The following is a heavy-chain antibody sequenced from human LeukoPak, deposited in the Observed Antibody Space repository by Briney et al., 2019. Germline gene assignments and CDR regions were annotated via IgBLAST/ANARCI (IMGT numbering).Heavy chain of an antibody. CDR3: ARDHAIFGVVIPYFDY. CDR1: GGTFSSYA. Sequence: ASVKVSCKASGGTFSSYAISWVRQAPGQGLGWMGGIIPIFGTANYAQKFQGRVTITADESTSTAYMELSSLRSEDTAVYYCARDHAIFGVVIPYFDYWGQGTLVTVSS. J-gene: IGHJ4*02. D-gene: IGHD3-3*01. CDR2: IIPIFGTA. V-gene: IGHV1-69*13.